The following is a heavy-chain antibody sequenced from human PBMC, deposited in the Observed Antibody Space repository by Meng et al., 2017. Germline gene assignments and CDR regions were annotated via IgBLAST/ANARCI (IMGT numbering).Heavy chain of an antibody. D-gene: IGHD3-3*02. J-gene: IGHJ3*02. CDR3: ARDILGGAFDI. Sequence: GESPKISCAASGFSFSSYWMSWVRQAPGKGLEWVANIKEDGGKKFYVDSVKGRFTISRDNTNPSLDLQINSVRVEDTAVYYCARDILGGAFDIWGQGTMVTVSS. CDR2: IKEDGGKK. CDR1: GFSFSSYW. V-gene: IGHV3-7*01.